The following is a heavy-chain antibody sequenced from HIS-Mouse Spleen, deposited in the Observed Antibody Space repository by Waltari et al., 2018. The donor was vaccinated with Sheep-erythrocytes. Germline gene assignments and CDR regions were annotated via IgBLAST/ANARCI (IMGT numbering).Heavy chain of an antibody. CDR1: GFTFSSYG. V-gene: IGHV3-30*18. CDR3: ANQPPDWVFGVVIPFDY. CDR2: ISYDGSNK. J-gene: IGHJ4*02. Sequence: HGQLVESGGGVVQPGRSLRLSCAASGFTFSSYGMHWVRQAPGKGLEWVAVISYDGSNKYYADSVKGRFTISRDNSKNTLYLQMNSLRAEDTAVYYCANQPPDWVFGVVIPFDYRGQGTLVTVSS. D-gene: IGHD3-3*01.